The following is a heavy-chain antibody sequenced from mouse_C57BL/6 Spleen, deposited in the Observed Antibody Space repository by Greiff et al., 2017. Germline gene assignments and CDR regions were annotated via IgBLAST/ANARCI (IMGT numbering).Heavy chain of an antibody. CDR3: ARRDLELAWFAY. Sequence: QVQLQQPGAELVKPGASVKMSCKASGYTFTSYWITWVKQRPGQGLEWIGDIYPGSGSTNYNEKFKSKATLTVDTSSSTAYMQLSSLTSEDSAVYYCARRDLELAWFAYWGQGTLVTVSA. J-gene: IGHJ3*01. CDR2: IYPGSGST. D-gene: IGHD4-1*01. CDR1: GYTFTSYW. V-gene: IGHV1-55*01.